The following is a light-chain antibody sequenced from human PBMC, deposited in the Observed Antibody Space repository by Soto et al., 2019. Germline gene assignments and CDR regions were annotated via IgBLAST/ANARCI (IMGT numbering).Light chain of an antibody. CDR1: QSISSSS. CDR3: QQYDSSPRT. J-gene: IGKJ1*01. CDR2: HTS. Sequence: ENVLTQSPGTLSLSPGERATLSCRASQSISSSSLAWYQQEPGRAPRLLIYHTSSRATGIPDRFSGSGSGTDFTLTISRLEPEDFAVYYCQQYDSSPRTFGQVTKV. V-gene: IGKV3-20*01.